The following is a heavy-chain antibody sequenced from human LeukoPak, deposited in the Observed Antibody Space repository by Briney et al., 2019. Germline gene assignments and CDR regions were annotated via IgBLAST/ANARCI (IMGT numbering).Heavy chain of an antibody. D-gene: IGHD5-12*01. Sequence: GGSLRLSCAASGFTFSSYAMHWVRQAPGKGLEWVAVISYDGSNKYYADSVKGRFTISRDNSKNTLYLQMNSLRAEDTAVYYCARDRGYSGYDTYGMDVWGKGTTVTVSS. CDR2: ISYDGSNK. V-gene: IGHV3-30-3*01. CDR3: ARDRGYSGYDTYGMDV. J-gene: IGHJ6*04. CDR1: GFTFSSYA.